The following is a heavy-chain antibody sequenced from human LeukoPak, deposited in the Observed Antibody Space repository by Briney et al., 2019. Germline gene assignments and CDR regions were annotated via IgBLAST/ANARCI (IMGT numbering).Heavy chain of an antibody. Sequence: GGSLRLSCAASGFSFSDYVIHWVRQAPGKGLDWVAVISKDGGTKYYADSVKGRLTISRDNSKNMLYLQMNSLRPEDTAVYYCARGGDLKYCSGGSCHSVDYWGQGTLVTVSS. J-gene: IGHJ4*02. V-gene: IGHV3-30-3*01. CDR2: ISKDGGTK. CDR3: ARGGDLKYCSGGSCHSVDY. CDR1: GFSFSDYV. D-gene: IGHD2-15*01.